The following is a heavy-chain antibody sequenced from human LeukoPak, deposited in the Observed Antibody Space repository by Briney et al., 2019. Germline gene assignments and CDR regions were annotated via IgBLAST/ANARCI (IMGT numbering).Heavy chain of an antibody. CDR1: GYTFAAYY. V-gene: IGHV1-2*02. J-gene: IGHJ3*02. CDR2: ITPNSGGT. CDR3: ARDRADNWDRSGYYPDAFDI. Sequence: ASVKVSCKASGYTFAAYYIHWVRLAPGQGLEWMGWITPNSGGTKYAQTFRGRVTMAWDTSISTAYMELSRLTSDDTAVYYCARDRADNWDRSGYYPDAFDIWGQGTMVTVS. D-gene: IGHD3-22*01.